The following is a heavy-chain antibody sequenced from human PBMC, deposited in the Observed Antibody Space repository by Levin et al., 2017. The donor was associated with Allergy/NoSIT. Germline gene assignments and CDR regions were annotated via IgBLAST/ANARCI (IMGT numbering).Heavy chain of an antibody. CDR2: IYSGGST. D-gene: IGHD3-22*01. Sequence: QPGGSLRLSCAASGFTVSSNYMSWVRQAPGKGLEWVSVIYSGGSTYYADSVKGRFTISRDNSKNTLYLQMNSLRAEDTAVYYCARDLGAVSSGYYSHWGQGTLVTVSS. J-gene: IGHJ4*02. CDR3: ARDLGAVSSGYYSH. V-gene: IGHV3-66*01. CDR1: GFTVSSNY.